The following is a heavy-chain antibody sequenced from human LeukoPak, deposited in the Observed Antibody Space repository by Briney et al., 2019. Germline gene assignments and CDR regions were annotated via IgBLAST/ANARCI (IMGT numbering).Heavy chain of an antibody. J-gene: IGHJ5*02. D-gene: IGHD4-17*01. V-gene: IGHV4-34*01. CDR1: GGSFSGYY. Sequence: ASETLSLTCAVYGGSFSGYYWSWIRQPPGKGLEWIGEINHSGSTNYNPSLKSRATISVDTSKNQFSLKLSSVTAADTAVYYCARAPPYGDYVRWFDPWGQGTLVTVSS. CDR3: ARAPPYGDYVRWFDP. CDR2: INHSGST.